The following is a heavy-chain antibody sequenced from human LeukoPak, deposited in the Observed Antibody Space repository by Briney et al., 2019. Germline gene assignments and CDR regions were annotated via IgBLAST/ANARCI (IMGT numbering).Heavy chain of an antibody. CDR1: GFTFSSYW. V-gene: IGHV3-74*01. CDR2: INTDGSST. J-gene: IGHJ3*02. Sequence: GGSLRLPCAASGFTFSSYWMHWVRQAPGKGLVWVSRINTDGSSTSYADSVKGRFTISRDNAKNTLYLQMNSLRAEDTAVYYCARLRSSTSWDAFDIWGQGTMVTVSS. CDR3: ARLRSSTSWDAFDI. D-gene: IGHD2-2*01.